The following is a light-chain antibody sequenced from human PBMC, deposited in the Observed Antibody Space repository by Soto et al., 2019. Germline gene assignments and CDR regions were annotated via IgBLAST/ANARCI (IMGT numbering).Light chain of an antibody. CDR1: QGIRNA. J-gene: IGKJ1*01. V-gene: IGKV1-6*01. CDR3: LQDYNYPRT. Sequence: ASYMPQSPSSLSASVGDRLTIPFRASQGIRNALGCYQQKPGKAPKLLIYAASSLQSGAPSRFSGSGSGTDFTLTISGLHPEDFATYYCLQDYNYPRTFGQGRKVGIK. CDR2: AAS.